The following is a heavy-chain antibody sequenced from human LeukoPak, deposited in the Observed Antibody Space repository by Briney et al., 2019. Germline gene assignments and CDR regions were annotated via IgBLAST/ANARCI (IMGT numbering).Heavy chain of an antibody. V-gene: IGHV4-4*09. CDR2: IYTSGST. D-gene: IGHD6-19*01. J-gene: IGHJ4*02. CDR3: ARMGRVEQWLVDDY. Sequence: PSETLSLTCTVSGGSISSYYWSWIRQPPGKGLEWIGYIYTSGSTNYNPSLKSRVTISVDTSKNQFSLKLSSVTAADTAVYYCARMGRVEQWLVDDYWGQGTLVTVSS. CDR1: GGSISSYY.